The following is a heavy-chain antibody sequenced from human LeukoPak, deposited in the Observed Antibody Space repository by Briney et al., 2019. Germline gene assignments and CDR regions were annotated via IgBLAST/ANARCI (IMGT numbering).Heavy chain of an antibody. CDR1: GFTFSSYA. V-gene: IGHV3-23*01. Sequence: GGSLRLSCAASGFTFSSYAMSRVRQAPGKGLEWVSAISGSGGSTYYADSVKGRFTISRDNSKNTLYLQMNSLRAEDTAVYYCAKAEVVTYYYDSSGYYVDYWGQGTLVTVSS. CDR2: ISGSGGST. D-gene: IGHD3-22*01. CDR3: AKAEVVTYYYDSSGYYVDY. J-gene: IGHJ4*02.